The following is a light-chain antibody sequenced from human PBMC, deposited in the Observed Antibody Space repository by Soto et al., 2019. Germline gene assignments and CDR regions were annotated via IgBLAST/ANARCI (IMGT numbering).Light chain of an antibody. J-gene: IGKJ5*01. CDR2: DAS. CDR1: QSVSNY. CDR3: QQRSNWIT. V-gene: IGKV3-11*01. Sequence: EIVLTQSPATLSLSPGERATLSCRASQSVSNYLGWYQQKPGQDPXXLIYDASNRATGIPARFSGSGSGTEFTLTISSLEPEDFAVYDCQQRSNWITFGQGTRLEIK.